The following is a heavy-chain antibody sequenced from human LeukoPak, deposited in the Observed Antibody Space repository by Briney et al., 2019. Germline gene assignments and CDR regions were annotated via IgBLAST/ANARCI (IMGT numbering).Heavy chain of an antibody. CDR1: GYTLTELS. J-gene: IGHJ4*02. CDR2: FDPEDGET. V-gene: IGHV1-24*01. CDR3: ATDVRAAGGYYHYFDY. D-gene: IGHD3-22*01. Sequence: ASVKVSCKVSGYTLTELSMHWVRQAPGKGLEWMGGFDPEDGETIYAQKFQGRVTMTEDTSTDTAYTELSSLRSEDTAVYYCATDVRAAGGYYHYFDYWGQGTLVTVSS.